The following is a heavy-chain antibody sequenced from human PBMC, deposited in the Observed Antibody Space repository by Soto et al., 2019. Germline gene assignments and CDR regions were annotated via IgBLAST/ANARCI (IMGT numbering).Heavy chain of an antibody. Sequence: QARLVESGGGVVQPGRSLRLSCEASGLTFSAYGMHWVRQAPGKGLEWVATISYDGSKKYFGDSVKGRFTISRDNSKSTLYLEMNSLRTEDTAVYYCAKASHCNKGRCSLGLIGDRAFDIWGQGTMVNVSS. CDR2: ISYDGSKK. J-gene: IGHJ3*02. D-gene: IGHD3-10*02. CDR3: AKASHCNKGRCSLGLIGDRAFDI. CDR1: GLTFSAYG. V-gene: IGHV3-30*18.